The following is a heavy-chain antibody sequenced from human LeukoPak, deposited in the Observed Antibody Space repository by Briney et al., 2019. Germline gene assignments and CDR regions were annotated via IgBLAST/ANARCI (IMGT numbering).Heavy chain of an antibody. V-gene: IGHV1-8*03. CDR1: GSTFTNYH. Sequence: GASVKVSCKASGSTFTNYHINWVRQAPGQGLEWVGWMNPNNGDSGFAQNFQGRVAITRDTSMSTAYMDLGSLRSEDTAVYFCARTTSFTASGYDYWGQGTLVTVSS. D-gene: IGHD6-25*01. J-gene: IGHJ4*02. CDR2: MNPNNGDS. CDR3: ARTTSFTASGYDY.